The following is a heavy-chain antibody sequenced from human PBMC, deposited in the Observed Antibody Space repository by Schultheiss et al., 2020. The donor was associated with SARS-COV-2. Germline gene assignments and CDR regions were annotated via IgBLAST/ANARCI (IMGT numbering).Heavy chain of an antibody. CDR1: GYTFTSYV. CDR2: ISAYNGNT. Sequence: ASVKVSCKASGYTFTSYVISWVRQAPGQGLEWMGWISAYNGNTNYAQKLQGRVTMTTDKSTSTAYMELSSLRSEDTALYYCAKDTQSMIFGVVPNTYFDYWGQGTLVTVSS. D-gene: IGHD3-3*01. CDR3: AKDTQSMIFGVVPNTYFDY. J-gene: IGHJ4*02. V-gene: IGHV1-18*01.